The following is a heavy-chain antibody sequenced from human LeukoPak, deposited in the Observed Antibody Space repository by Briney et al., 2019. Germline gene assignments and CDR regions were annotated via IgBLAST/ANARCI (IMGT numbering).Heavy chain of an antibody. Sequence: GGSLRLSCAASGFTFSSYWMSWVRQAPGKGLEWVANIKQDGSEKYYVDSVKGRFTISRDNAKNSLYLQMNSLRAEDTAVYYCASNGGIVGATTTYFDYWGQGTLVTASS. V-gene: IGHV3-7*01. CDR1: GFTFSSYW. CDR2: IKQDGSEK. CDR3: ASNGGIVGATTTYFDY. D-gene: IGHD1-26*01. J-gene: IGHJ4*02.